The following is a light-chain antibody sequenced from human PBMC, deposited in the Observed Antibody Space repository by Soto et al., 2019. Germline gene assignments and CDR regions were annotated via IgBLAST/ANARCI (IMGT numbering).Light chain of an antibody. CDR2: GAS. CDR3: QRYGSSRPWT. Sequence: EIVLTQSPGTLSLSPGERATLSCRASQSVRSNLAWYQQKPGQAPRLLMYGASTRATGIPARFSGSGSGTDFTLTISRLEPADFAVYYCQRYGSSRPWTFGQGTKVDI. V-gene: IGKV3-20*01. CDR1: QSVRSN. J-gene: IGKJ1*01.